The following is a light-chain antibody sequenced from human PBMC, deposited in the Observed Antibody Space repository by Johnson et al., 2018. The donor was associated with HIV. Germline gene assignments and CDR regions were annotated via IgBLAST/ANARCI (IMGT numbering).Light chain of an antibody. V-gene: IGLV1-51*02. CDR2: EDN. CDR1: SSNIENYF. Sequence: QPVLTQPPSVSAAPGQRVKISCSGNSSNIENYFVSWYQQLPGAAPRLVIYEDNKRPSGIPDRFSGSKSGASATLGITGLQTGDEADYYCGIWDSSLSPHYVFGTGTTITVL. CDR3: GIWDSSLSPHYV. J-gene: IGLJ1*01.